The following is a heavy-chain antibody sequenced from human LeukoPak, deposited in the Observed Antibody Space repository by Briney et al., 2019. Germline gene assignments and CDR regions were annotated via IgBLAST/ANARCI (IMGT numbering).Heavy chain of an antibody. V-gene: IGHV4-39*01. CDR1: GASISSSSYY. J-gene: IGHJ4*02. Sequence: SETLSLTCTVSGASISSSSYYWGWMRQPPGKGLEGIGSIYHSGSTYYNPSLKSRVTISVDTSKNQFSLKLSSVTATDTAVYYCASQDYFESTGYLDFWGQGTLVTVSS. CDR2: IYHSGST. D-gene: IGHD3-22*01. CDR3: ASQDYFESTGYLDF.